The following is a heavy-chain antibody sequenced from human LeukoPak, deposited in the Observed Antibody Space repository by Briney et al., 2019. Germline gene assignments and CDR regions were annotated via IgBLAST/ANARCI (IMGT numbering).Heavy chain of an antibody. CDR1: GGSISSYY. D-gene: IGHD5-18*01. CDR2: IYTSGST. Sequence: SETLSLTCTVSGGSISSYYWSRIRQPAGKGLEWIGRIYTSGSTNYNPSLKSRVTMSVDTSKNQFSLKLSPVTAADTAVYYCARVGSYGLYYYYYYMDVWGKGTTVTVSS. V-gene: IGHV4-4*07. CDR3: ARVGSYGLYYYYYYMDV. J-gene: IGHJ6*03.